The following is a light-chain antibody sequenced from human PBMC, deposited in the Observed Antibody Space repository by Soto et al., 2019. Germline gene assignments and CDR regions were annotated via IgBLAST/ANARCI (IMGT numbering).Light chain of an antibody. CDR3: QQYNTWPRT. CDR2: GAS. V-gene: IGKV3-15*01. CDR1: QSVSSN. Sequence: EMVITQSPATLSVSPGGRATLSCRASQSVSSNLAWYQQKPGQAPRLLIFGASTRATGIPARFSGSGSGTEFTLTISSLQSEDFALYYCQQYNTWPRTFGQGTKVDI. J-gene: IGKJ1*01.